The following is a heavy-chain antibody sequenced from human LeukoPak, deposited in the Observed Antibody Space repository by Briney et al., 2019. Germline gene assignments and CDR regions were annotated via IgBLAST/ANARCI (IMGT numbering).Heavy chain of an antibody. V-gene: IGHV4-4*07. D-gene: IGHD3-10*01. CDR2: MYTSGST. CDR3: ARDRAYSDYKGTTYYFDY. Sequence: SETLSLTCTVSDGSISSYYWSWIRQPAGKGLEWIGRMYTSGSTNYNPSLKSRVTTSVDTSKNQFSLKLSSVTAADTAVYYCARDRAYSDYKGTTYYFDYWGQGTLVTVSS. CDR1: DGSISSYY. J-gene: IGHJ4*02.